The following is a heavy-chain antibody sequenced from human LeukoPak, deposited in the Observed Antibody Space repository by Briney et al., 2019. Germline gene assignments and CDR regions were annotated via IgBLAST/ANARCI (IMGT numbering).Heavy chain of an antibody. J-gene: IGHJ4*02. CDR2: VWYDGSNI. CDR3: ARGGYSGTYYFDY. CDR1: GFTFSTYG. V-gene: IGHV3-33*01. Sequence: PGGSLRLSCAASGFTFSTYGMHWVRQAPGKGLEWVAVVWYDGSNIHYVDSVKGRFTISRDNSKSTLYLQMNSLTAEDTAVYYRARGGYSGTYYFDYWGQGTLVTVSS. D-gene: IGHD1-26*01.